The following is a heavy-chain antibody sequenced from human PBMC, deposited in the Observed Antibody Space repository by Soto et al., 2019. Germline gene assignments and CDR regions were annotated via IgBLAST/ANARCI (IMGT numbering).Heavy chain of an antibody. D-gene: IGHD3-3*01. Sequence: QPGGSLRLSCAASGFTFSSYGMHWVRQAPGKGLEWVAVIWYDGSNKYYADSVKGRFTISRDNSKNTLYLQMNSLRAEDTAVYYCARALREYYDFWSGYYQNNYYYYGMDVWGQGTTVTVSS. V-gene: IGHV3-33*01. J-gene: IGHJ6*02. CDR1: GFTFSSYG. CDR2: IWYDGSNK. CDR3: ARALREYYDFWSGYYQNNYYYYGMDV.